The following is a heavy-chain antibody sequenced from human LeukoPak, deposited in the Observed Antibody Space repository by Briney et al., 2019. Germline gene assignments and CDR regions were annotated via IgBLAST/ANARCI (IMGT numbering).Heavy chain of an antibody. J-gene: IGHJ4*02. Sequence: GGSLRLSCAASGFTFSSYSMNWVRQAPGKGLEWVSYISSSSKTIYYADSVKGRFTISRDNAENSLYLQMNSLRDKDSAVYYCARDQGIFDYWGQGTLVTVSS. CDR2: ISSSSKTI. V-gene: IGHV3-48*02. CDR3: ARDQGIFDY. CDR1: GFTFSSYS.